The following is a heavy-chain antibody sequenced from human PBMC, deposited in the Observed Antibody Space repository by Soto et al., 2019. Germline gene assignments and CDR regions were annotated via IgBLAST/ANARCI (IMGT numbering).Heavy chain of an antibody. Sequence: SETLSLTCTVSGGSISSSSYYWGWIRQPPGKGLEWIGSIYYSGSTYYNPSLKSRVTISVDTSKNQFSRKLSSVTAADTAVYYCARRYGSGSYWYFDLWGRGTLVTVSS. J-gene: IGHJ2*01. V-gene: IGHV4-39*01. CDR1: GGSISSSSYY. CDR3: ARRYGSGSYWYFDL. CDR2: IYYSGST. D-gene: IGHD3-10*01.